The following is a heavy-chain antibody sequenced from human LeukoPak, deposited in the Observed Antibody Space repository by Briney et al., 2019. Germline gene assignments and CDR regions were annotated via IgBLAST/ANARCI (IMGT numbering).Heavy chain of an antibody. J-gene: IGHJ6*02. CDR3: ARIGVVAAYYYYYGMDV. V-gene: IGHV1-3*01. CDR1: GYTFTSYA. Sequence: GASVKVSCKASGYTFTSYAMHWVRQATGQRLEWMGRINAGNGNTKYSQKFQGRVTITRDTSASTAYMELSSLRSEDTAVYYCARIGVVAAYYYYYGMDVWGQGTTVTVSS. CDR2: INAGNGNT. D-gene: IGHD2-15*01.